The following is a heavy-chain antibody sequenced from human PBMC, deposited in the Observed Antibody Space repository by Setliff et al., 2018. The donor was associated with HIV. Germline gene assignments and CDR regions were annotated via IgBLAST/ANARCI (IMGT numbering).Heavy chain of an antibody. V-gene: IGHV4-39*07. J-gene: IGHJ4*02. D-gene: IGHD3-16*01. CDR1: GGPITTSTYY. Sequence: SETLSLTCSVSGGPITTSTYYWGWIRQPPGKGLEWIGTIYQSGTTYYNSARTRLVTMSVYTSKNQFSLKLNSVTAADTAVYYCGIEGDDYNEYWGQGTLVTVSS. CDR2: IYQSGTT. CDR3: GIEGDDYNEY.